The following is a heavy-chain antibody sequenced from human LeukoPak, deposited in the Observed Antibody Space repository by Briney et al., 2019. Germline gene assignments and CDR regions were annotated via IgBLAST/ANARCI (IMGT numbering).Heavy chain of an antibody. D-gene: IGHD3-9*01. J-gene: IGHJ5*02. Sequence: SETLSLTCTVSGYSISSGYYWGWIRQPPGKGPEWIGSIYHSGSTYYNPSLKSRVTISVDTSKNQFSLKLSSVTAADTAVYYCARVLRYFDWLSENNWFDPWGQGTLVTVSS. CDR2: IYHSGST. CDR1: GYSISSGYY. CDR3: ARVLRYFDWLSENNWFDP. V-gene: IGHV4-38-2*02.